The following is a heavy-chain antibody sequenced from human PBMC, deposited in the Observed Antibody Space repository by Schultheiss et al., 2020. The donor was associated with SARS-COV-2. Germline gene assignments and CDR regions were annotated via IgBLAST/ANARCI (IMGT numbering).Heavy chain of an antibody. V-gene: IGHV2-5*02. CDR1: GFSLSTSGVG. Sequence: SGPTLVKPTQTLTLTCTFSGFSLSTSGVGVGWIRQPPGKALEWLALIYWDDDKRYSPSLKSRLTITKDTSKNQVVLTMTNMDPVDTATYYCAHLSLWHSARSFDYWGQGTLVTVSS. J-gene: IGHJ4*02. CDR2: IYWDDDK. D-gene: IGHD2-21*01. CDR3: AHLSLWHSARSFDY.